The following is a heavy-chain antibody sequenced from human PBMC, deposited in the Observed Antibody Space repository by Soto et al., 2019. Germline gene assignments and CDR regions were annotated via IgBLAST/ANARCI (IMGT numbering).Heavy chain of an antibody. CDR3: AREPPGRFLEWLLYYGMDV. D-gene: IGHD3-3*01. CDR2: IWYDGSNK. Sequence: GGSLRLSCAASGFTFSSYGMHWVRQAPGKGLEWVAVIWYDGSNKYYADSVKGRFTISRDNSKNTLYLQMNSLRAEDTAVYYCAREPPGRFLEWLLYYGMDVWGQGTTVTAP. CDR1: GFTFSSYG. V-gene: IGHV3-33*01. J-gene: IGHJ6*02.